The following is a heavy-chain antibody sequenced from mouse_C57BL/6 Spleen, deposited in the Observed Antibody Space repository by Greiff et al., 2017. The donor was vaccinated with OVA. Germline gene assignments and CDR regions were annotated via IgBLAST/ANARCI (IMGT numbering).Heavy chain of an antibody. Sequence: QVQLQQPGAELVRPGTSVKLSCKASGYTFTSYWMHWVKQRPGQGLEWIGVIDPSDSYTNYNQKFKGKATLTVDTSSSTAYMQLSSLTSEDSAVYYCGLITTVVAKGFDYWGQGTTLTVSS. CDR3: GLITTVVAKGFDY. D-gene: IGHD1-1*01. CDR1: GYTFTSYW. J-gene: IGHJ2*01. V-gene: IGHV1-59*01. CDR2: IDPSDSYT.